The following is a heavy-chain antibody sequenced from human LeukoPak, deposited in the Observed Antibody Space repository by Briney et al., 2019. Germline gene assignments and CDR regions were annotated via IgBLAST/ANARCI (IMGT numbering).Heavy chain of an antibody. V-gene: IGHV4-59*01. CDR1: GGSISSYY. CDR3: AREYYSSGSYPRPFDY. J-gene: IGHJ4*02. CDR2: IYYSGST. Sequence: KTSETLSLTCTVSGGSISSYYWSWIRQPPGKGLEWLGYIYYSGSTNYNPSLKSRVTISVDTSKNQYSLKLSSGTAADTAVYYCAREYYSSGSYPRPFDYWGQGTLVTVSS. D-gene: IGHD3-10*01.